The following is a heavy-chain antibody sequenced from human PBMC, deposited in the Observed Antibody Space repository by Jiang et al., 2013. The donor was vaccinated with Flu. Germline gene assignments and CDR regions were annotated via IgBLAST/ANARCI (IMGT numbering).Heavy chain of an antibody. J-gene: IGHJ4*02. CDR1: GGSIVTGTYY. V-gene: IGHV4-39*07. CDR2: VYSSGHT. Sequence: GSGLVKPSETLSLSCTVSGGSIVTGTYYWGWLRQPPGKGLEWLGSVYSSGHTYYNPSLKSRVTLSVDTSKNQFSLRLRSVTAADTAVYYCARDGSGGDYIEFWGQGILVTVSS. CDR3: ARDGSGGDYIEF. D-gene: IGHD2-15*01.